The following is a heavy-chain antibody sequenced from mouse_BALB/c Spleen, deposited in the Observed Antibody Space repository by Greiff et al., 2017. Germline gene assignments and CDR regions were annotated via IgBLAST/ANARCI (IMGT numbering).Heavy chain of an antibody. J-gene: IGHJ1*01. CDR2: ILPGSGCT. CDR1: GYTFSSYW. Sequence: VQLQQSGAELMKPGASVKISCKATGYTFSSYWIEWVKQRPGHGLEWIGEILPGSGCTNYNEKFKGTATFTADTSSNTAYMQLSSLTSEDSADYSCARTFYGNYWYFDDWGEGTTVTVSS. D-gene: IGHD2-10*01. V-gene: IGHV1-9*01. CDR3: ARTFYGNYWYFDD.